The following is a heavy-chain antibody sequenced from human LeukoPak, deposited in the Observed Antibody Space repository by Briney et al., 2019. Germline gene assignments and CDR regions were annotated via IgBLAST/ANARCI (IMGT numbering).Heavy chain of an antibody. D-gene: IGHD4-17*01. CDR3: ATSTTVTHYWYFDL. V-gene: IGHV1-24*01. CDR1: GYTLTELS. CDR2: FDPEDGET. J-gene: IGHJ2*01. Sequence: ASVKVSCKVSGYTLTELSMHWVRQAPGKGLEWMGGFDPEDGETIYAQMFQGRVTMTEDTSTDTAYMELSSLRSEDTAVYYCATSTTVTHYWYFDLWGRGTLVTVSS.